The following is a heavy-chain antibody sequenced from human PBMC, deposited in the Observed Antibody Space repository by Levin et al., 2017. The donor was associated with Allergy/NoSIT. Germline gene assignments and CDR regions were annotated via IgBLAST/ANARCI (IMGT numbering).Heavy chain of an antibody. V-gene: IGHV3-7*01. CDR1: GFTFSSYW. D-gene: IGHD6-19*01. Sequence: GESLKISCAASGFTFSSYWMSWVRQAPGKGLEWVANIKQDGSEKYYVDSVKGRFTISRDNAKNSLYLQMNSLRAEDTAVFYCARVATTVAGPNFDYWGQGTLVTVSS. J-gene: IGHJ4*02. CDR2: IKQDGSEK. CDR3: ARVATTVAGPNFDY.